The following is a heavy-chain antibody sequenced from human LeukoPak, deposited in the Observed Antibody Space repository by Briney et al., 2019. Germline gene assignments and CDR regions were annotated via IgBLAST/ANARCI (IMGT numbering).Heavy chain of an antibody. CDR3: ARGPHQTIAAADY. J-gene: IGHJ4*02. D-gene: IGHD6-13*01. Sequence: GGSLRLSCAASGFTFSSYSMNWVRQAPGKGLEWVAVISYDGSNKYYADSVKGRFTISRDNSKNSLYLQMNSLRAEDTAVYYCARGPHQTIAAADYWGQGTLVTVSS. CDR1: GFTFSSYS. CDR2: ISYDGSNK. V-gene: IGHV3-30*03.